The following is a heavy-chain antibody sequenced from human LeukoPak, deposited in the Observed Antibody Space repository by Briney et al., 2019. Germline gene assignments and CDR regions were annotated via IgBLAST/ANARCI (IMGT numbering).Heavy chain of an antibody. CDR1: GFSFSYHG. CDR3: AKAPVTSCRGAYCYPFDS. Sequence: GGSLRLSCVASGFSFSYHGMNWVRLAPGKGLEWVSGVSPPGGGTYYADSVRGRFTISRDNSKNTLYLQMNSLRAEDAAVYFCAKAPVTSCRGAYCYPFDSWGQGTLVTVSS. J-gene: IGHJ4*02. D-gene: IGHD2-21*01. CDR2: VSPPGGGT. V-gene: IGHV3-23*01.